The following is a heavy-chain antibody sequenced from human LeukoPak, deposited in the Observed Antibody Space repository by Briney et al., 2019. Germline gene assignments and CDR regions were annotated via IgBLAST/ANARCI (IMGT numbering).Heavy chain of an antibody. V-gene: IGHV3-23*01. D-gene: IGHD1-26*01. CDR2: ISGSGGST. CDR3: ASEGVGATFDY. J-gene: IGHJ4*02. Sequence: PGGSLRLSCAASGFTFSSYAMSWVRQAPGKGLEWVSAISGSGGSTYYADSVKGRFTISRDNSKNSLYLQMNSLRTEDTALYYCASEGVGATFDYWGQGTLVTVSS. CDR1: GFTFSSYA.